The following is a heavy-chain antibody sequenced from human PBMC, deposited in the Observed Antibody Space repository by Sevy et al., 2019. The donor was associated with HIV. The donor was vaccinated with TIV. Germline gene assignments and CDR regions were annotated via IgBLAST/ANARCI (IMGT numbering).Heavy chain of an antibody. J-gene: IGHJ4*02. Sequence: ASVKVSCKDSGYIFTALSMHWVRQAPGKGLEWMGGFDPEDGETIYSQKFQGRVTMTEDTSTDTAYMDLSSLRSEDTAVYYCATVSVLLKGRYYDSSGYYLHYWGQGTLVTVSS. D-gene: IGHD3-22*01. CDR2: FDPEDGET. CDR3: ATVSVLLKGRYYDSSGYYLHY. CDR1: GYIFTALS. V-gene: IGHV1-24*01.